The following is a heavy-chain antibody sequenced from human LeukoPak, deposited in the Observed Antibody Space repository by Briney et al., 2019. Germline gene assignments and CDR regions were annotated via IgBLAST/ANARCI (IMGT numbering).Heavy chain of an antibody. J-gene: IGHJ4*02. V-gene: IGHV1-2*02. D-gene: IGHD3-3*01. Sequence: ASVKVSCKASGYTFTGYYIHWVRQAPGQGLEWMGWINPNSGGTKYAQKFQGRVTMTRDPSISTAYIDLSRLTSDDTAVYYCASGGYYDPNYFDYWGQGTLVTVSS. CDR3: ASGGYYDPNYFDY. CDR1: GYTFTGYY. CDR2: INPNSGGT.